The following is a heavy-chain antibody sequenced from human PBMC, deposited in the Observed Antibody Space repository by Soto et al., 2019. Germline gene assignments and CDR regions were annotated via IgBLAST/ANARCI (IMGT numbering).Heavy chain of an antibody. Sequence: SETLSLTCTVSGGSISSSSYYWGWIRQSPGKGLEWIGSIYYSGSTYYNPSLKSRVTVSVDTSKNQFSLKLSSVTAADTAVYYCARHVPLPGIAAAGFDYWGQGTLVTVSS. CDR3: ARHVPLPGIAAAGFDY. D-gene: IGHD6-13*01. CDR1: GGSISSSSYY. V-gene: IGHV4-39*01. CDR2: IYYSGST. J-gene: IGHJ4*02.